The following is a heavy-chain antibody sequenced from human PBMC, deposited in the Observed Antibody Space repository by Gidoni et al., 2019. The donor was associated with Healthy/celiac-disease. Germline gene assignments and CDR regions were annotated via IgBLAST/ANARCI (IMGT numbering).Heavy chain of an antibody. D-gene: IGHD3-3*01. Sequence: QVQLVESGGGVVQPGRSLRLSCAASGFTFSSYGMHWVRQAPGKGLEWVAVIWYDGSNKYYADSVKGRFTISRENSKNTLYLQMNSLRAEDTAVYYCARQYYDFWSGYYNYYYYGMDVWGQGTTVTVSS. CDR3: ARQYYDFWSGYYNYYYYGMDV. CDR1: GFTFSSYG. J-gene: IGHJ6*02. CDR2: IWYDGSNK. V-gene: IGHV3-33*01.